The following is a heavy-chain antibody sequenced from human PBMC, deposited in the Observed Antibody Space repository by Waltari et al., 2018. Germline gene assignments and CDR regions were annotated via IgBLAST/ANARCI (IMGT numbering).Heavy chain of an antibody. CDR3: VRDLAQQLYDY. D-gene: IGHD6-13*01. V-gene: IGHV1-2*02. J-gene: IGHJ4*02. CDR2: VSPKNGVT. Sequence: QVQLVQSGAEMQRPGASVKVSCKVSGYTFADFYIHWVRQAPGQGFEWMGWVSPKNGVTNYVPKFQGRVTMTRDTSINTVYMELRRLTSDDTAVYFCVRDLAQQLYDYWGQGTLVTVSS. CDR1: GYTFADFY.